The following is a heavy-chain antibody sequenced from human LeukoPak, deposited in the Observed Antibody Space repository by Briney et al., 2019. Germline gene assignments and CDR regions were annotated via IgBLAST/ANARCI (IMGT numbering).Heavy chain of an antibody. CDR1: GFTFSTYW. Sequence: PGGSLRLSCAASGFTFSTYWMSWVRQAPGKGLEWVANIKEDGSQKYYDDSVKGRFTISKDNAKNSLYLQMNSLRAEDTAVYYCARRAGAYSHPYDYWGQGTLVTVSS. D-gene: IGHD4/OR15-4a*01. CDR3: ARRAGAYSHPYDY. J-gene: IGHJ4*02. V-gene: IGHV3-7*03. CDR2: IKEDGSQK.